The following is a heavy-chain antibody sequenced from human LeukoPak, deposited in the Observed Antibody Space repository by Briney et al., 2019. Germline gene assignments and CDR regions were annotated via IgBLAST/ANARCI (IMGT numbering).Heavy chain of an antibody. CDR3: AKEQSVVGATSAFDY. CDR2: IRYDGSNK. CDR1: GFTFNNYN. V-gene: IGHV3-30*02. D-gene: IGHD1-26*01. Sequence: GGSLRLSCAASGFTFNNYNMNWVRQAPGKGLEWVAFIRYDGSNKYSADSVKGRFTISRDNSKNTLYLLMNSLRAEDTAVYYCAKEQSVVGATSAFDYWGQGTLVTVSS. J-gene: IGHJ4*02.